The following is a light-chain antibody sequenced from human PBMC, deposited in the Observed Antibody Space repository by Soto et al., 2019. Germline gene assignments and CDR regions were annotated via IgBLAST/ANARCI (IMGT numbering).Light chain of an antibody. CDR3: QHYNIWPLT. CDR2: GAS. J-gene: IGKJ4*01. Sequence: IVMTQSTSTLSVSPGERVTLSCRASQSVSNNLAWYQQKPGQAPRLLVYGASTRATGVPARFSGSGSGTEFTLTISSLQSEDFAVYFCQHYNIWPLTFGGGTKVEIK. V-gene: IGKV3-15*01. CDR1: QSVSNN.